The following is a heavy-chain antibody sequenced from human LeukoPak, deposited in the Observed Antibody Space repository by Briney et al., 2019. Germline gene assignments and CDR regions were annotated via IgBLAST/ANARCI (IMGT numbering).Heavy chain of an antibody. CDR2: ISGSGGST. Sequence: GGSLRLSCAASGFTFSSYAMSWVRQAPGKGLEWVSAISGSGGSTYYADSVKGRFTISRGNSKNTLYLQMNSLRAEDTAVYYCAKDGESGYSYGYGPNYYYGMDVWGQGTTVTVSS. D-gene: IGHD5-18*01. CDR1: GFTFSSYA. J-gene: IGHJ6*02. V-gene: IGHV3-23*01. CDR3: AKDGESGYSYGYGPNYYYGMDV.